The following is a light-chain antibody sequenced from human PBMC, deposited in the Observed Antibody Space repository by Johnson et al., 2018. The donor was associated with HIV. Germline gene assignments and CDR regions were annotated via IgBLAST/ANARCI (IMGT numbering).Light chain of an antibody. CDR1: SSNIGINY. CDR2: DNT. J-gene: IGLJ1*01. CDR3: GTWDSSLSAYV. V-gene: IGLV1-51*01. Sequence: QSVLTQPPSVSAAPRQKVTISCSGSSSNIGINYVSWYQQLPGTAPKLLIYDNTKRPSGIPDRFSGSKSGTSATLGITGLQTGDEADYYCGTWDSSLSAYVFGTGTQVTVL.